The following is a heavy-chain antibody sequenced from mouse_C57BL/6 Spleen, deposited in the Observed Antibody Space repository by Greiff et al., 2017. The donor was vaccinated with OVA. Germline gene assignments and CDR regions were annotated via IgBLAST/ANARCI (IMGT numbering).Heavy chain of an antibody. J-gene: IGHJ2*01. CDR1: GFNIKDDY. V-gene: IGHV14-4*01. Sequence: EVQLQQSGAELVRPGASVKLSCTASGFNIKDDYMHWVKQRPEQGLEWIGWIDPENGDTEYASKFQGKATITADTSSNTAYLQLSSLTSEDTAVYYCIHYGNYPSLDYWGQGTTLTVSS. CDR2: IDPENGDT. D-gene: IGHD2-1*01. CDR3: IHYGNYPSLDY.